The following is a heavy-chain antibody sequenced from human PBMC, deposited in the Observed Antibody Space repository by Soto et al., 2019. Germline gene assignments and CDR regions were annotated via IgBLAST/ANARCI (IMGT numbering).Heavy chain of an antibody. CDR2: IYYSGSA. V-gene: IGHV4-31*03. CDR1: GDSISSGAFY. CDR3: ARDRDGYNVFDY. J-gene: IGHJ4*02. Sequence: QVQLQESGPGLVKPSQTLSLTCIVSGDSISSGAFYWSWIRQHPGKGPEWIGYIYYSGSAYYNPSLQSRVSISIDTSKNQFSLNLSSVTAADTAVYYCARDRDGYNVFDYWGQGTLVTVSS. D-gene: IGHD5-12*01.